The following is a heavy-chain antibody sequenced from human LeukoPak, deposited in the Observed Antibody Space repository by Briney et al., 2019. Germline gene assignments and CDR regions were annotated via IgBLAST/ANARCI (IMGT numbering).Heavy chain of an antibody. Sequence: GGALRLSCAGSGFTFSRYWMSWVGQAPGKGGEGVADINKDGREKYYVDSVKGRFTISRDNAKNPLYLQMNSLRAEDTAVYYCARDRSDFWSGFTGLFDYWGQGTLVTVSS. CDR1: GFTFSRYW. D-gene: IGHD3-3*01. V-gene: IGHV3-7*01. J-gene: IGHJ4*02. CDR3: ARDRSDFWSGFTGLFDY. CDR2: INKDGREK.